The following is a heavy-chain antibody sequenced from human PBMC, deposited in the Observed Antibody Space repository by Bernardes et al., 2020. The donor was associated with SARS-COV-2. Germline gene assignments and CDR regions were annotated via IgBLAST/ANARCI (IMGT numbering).Heavy chain of an antibody. CDR2: LSDYNHHR. J-gene: IGHJ6*02. CDR3: ARAFLRSQESGGMDV. Sequence: ASVKVSCKPSQYPFTRCGISCVRQAPGQGLDWKGCLSDYNHHRNYAQQFHDRVTMTTETFTTTAYMELSSLRGDDTAVYYCARAFLRSQESGGMDVWGQGNRVTV. V-gene: IGHV1-18*01. CDR1: QYPFTRCG. D-gene: IGHD3-3*01.